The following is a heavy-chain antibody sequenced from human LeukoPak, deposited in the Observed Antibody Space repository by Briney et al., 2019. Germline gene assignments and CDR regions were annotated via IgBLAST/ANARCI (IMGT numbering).Heavy chain of an antibody. D-gene: IGHD1-1*01. Sequence: SETLSLTCTVSGVSFNSGTYYWGWIRQPPGKGLEWIGTIYYSGNTNYNPSLNSRLTISVDTSKNQFSLRLTSVSAADTAVYYCAMAPCGPYGNTWKSPFDYLGQGTLVIVSS. CDR3: AMAPCGPYGNTWKSPFDY. V-gene: IGHV4-39*01. CDR1: GVSFNSGTYY. CDR2: IYYSGNT. J-gene: IGHJ4*02.